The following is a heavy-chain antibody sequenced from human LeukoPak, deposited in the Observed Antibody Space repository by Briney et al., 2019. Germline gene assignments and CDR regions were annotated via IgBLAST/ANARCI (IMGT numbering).Heavy chain of an antibody. V-gene: IGHV3-64D*09. CDR1: GFTFSTYA. CDR3: VRGYSFGPYGMDV. CDR2: ISDSGGST. D-gene: IGHD2-15*01. J-gene: IGHJ6*02. Sequence: GGSLGLSCVASGFTFSTYATSWVRQAPGKGLEYVSAISDSGGSTYYADSVKGRFTISRDNSKNTLYLQMSSLRAEDTAVYFCVRGYSFGPYGMDVWGQGTTVTVSS.